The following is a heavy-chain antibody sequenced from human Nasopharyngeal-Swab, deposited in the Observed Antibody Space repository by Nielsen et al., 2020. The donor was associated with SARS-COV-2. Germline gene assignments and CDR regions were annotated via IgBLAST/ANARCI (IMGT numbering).Heavy chain of an antibody. D-gene: IGHD6-19*01. CDR3: ARDGIAVAGTDYYGMDV. J-gene: IGHJ6*02. Sequence: ASLKVSCKASGYTFTGYYMHWVRQAPGQGLEWMGWINPNSGGKNYAQKFQGWVTMTRNTSISTAYMELSRLRSDDTAVYYCARDGIAVAGTDYYGMDVWGQGTTVTVSS. V-gene: IGHV1-2*04. CDR2: INPNSGGK. CDR1: GYTFTGYY.